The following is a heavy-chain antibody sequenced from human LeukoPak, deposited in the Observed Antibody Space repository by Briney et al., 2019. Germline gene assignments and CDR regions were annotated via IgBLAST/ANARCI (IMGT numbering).Heavy chain of an antibody. CDR1: GHSISTGYY. CDR3: AGYYASGVSAYNYYGMDV. CDR2: MSHNRGT. Sequence: SETLSLTCAVSGHSISTGYYWGWIRQPPGKGLEWIGSMSHNRGTYYNPSLKSRVTISMDTSKNQISLRLTSVTAADTAVYYCAGYYASGVSAYNYYGMDVWGKGTTVTVSS. V-gene: IGHV4-38-2*01. D-gene: IGHD3-10*01. J-gene: IGHJ6*04.